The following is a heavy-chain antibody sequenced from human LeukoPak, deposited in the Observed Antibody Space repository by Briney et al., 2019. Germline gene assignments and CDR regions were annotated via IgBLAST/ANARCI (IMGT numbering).Heavy chain of an antibody. J-gene: IGHJ2*01. V-gene: IGHV3-30*03. CDR2: ISYDGSNK. Sequence: GGSLRLSCAASGFTFSSYGMHWVRQAPGEGLEWVAVISYDGSNKYYADSVKGRFTISRDNSKNTLYLQMNSLRAEDTAVYYCARVKAGIGYFDLWGRGTLVTVSS. CDR1: GFTFSSYG. CDR3: ARVKAGIGYFDL.